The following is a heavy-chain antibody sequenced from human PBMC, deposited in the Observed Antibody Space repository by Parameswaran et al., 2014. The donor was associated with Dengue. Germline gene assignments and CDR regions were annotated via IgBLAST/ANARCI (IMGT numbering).Heavy chain of an antibody. Sequence: WIRQPPGKGLEWVSYISSSSSTIYYADSVKGRFTISRDNAKNSLYLQMNSLRAEDTAVYYCARAGSSGYIYFQHWGQGTLVTVSS. D-gene: IGHD3-22*01. J-gene: IGHJ1*01. V-gene: IGHV3-48*01. CDR2: ISSSSSTI. CDR3: ARAGSSGYIYFQH.